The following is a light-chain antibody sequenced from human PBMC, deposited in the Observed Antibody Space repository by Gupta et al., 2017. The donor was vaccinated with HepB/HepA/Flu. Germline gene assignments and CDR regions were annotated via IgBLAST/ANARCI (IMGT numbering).Light chain of an antibody. CDR1: ALQKQY. CDR2: KDS. J-gene: IGLJ2*01. Sequence: SYELTQPPSVSASPGQTARITCSGDALQKQYAYWYQQKPGQAPVLVIYKDSERPSGIPERFSGSSSGTTVTLTISGVQAEDEADYYCQSADSSDTYVVFGGGTKLTVL. V-gene: IGLV3-25*03. CDR3: QSADSSDTYVV.